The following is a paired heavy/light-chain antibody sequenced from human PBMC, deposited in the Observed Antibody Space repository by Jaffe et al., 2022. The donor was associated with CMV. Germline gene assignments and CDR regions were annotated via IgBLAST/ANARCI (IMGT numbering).Light chain of an antibody. CDR2: WAS. J-gene: IGKJ1*01. Sequence: DIVLTQSPESLAVSLGERATLNCRSSQSVFYRSNGKNYFAWYQHKTGQSPKLLFSWASTRESGVPDRFSASGSGTDFTLTISSLQPEDVAVYYCRQYLTIPGTFGQGTKVEVK. CDR3: RQYLTIPGT. CDR1: QSVFYRSNGKNY. V-gene: IGKV4-1*01.
Heavy chain of an antibody. Sequence: VQLAQSGAEVKRPGSSVRVSCTVSGGTFNTYSINWVRQAPGQGLEWMGKILPVVDSATYAERFQGRLTIIADKVTNTVHMDLNDLTSEDTAVYFCARPMTCGDDCFFQGLFDVWGQGTRVVVSS. J-gene: IGHJ3*01. CDR3: ARPMTCGDDCFFQGLFDV. CDR1: GGTFNTYS. V-gene: IGHV1-69*06. D-gene: IGHD2-21*02. CDR2: ILPVVDSA.